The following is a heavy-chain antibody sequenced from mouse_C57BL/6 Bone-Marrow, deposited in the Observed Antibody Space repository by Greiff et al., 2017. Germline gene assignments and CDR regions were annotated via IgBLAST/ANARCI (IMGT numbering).Heavy chain of an antibody. CDR3: ARPYYGRKAWFAY. J-gene: IGHJ3*01. V-gene: IGHV1-64*01. CDR1: GYTFTSYW. Sequence: QVQLQQPGAELVKPGASVKLSCKASGYTFTSYWMHWVKQRPGQGLEWIGMIHPNSGSTNYNEKFKSKATLTVDKSSSTAYMQLSSLTSEDSAVYYCARPYYGRKAWFAYWGQGTLVTVSA. CDR2: IHPNSGST. D-gene: IGHD1-1*01.